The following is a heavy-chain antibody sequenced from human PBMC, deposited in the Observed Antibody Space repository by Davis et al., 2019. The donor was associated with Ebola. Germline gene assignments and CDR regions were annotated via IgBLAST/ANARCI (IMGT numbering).Heavy chain of an antibody. J-gene: IGHJ6*02. CDR3: AKSGNIAAALLGGMDV. V-gene: IGHV1-3*01. CDR1: GYTFTSYA. CDR2: INAGNGNT. D-gene: IGHD6-13*01. Sequence: ASVKVSCKASGYTFTSYAMHWVRQAPGQRLEWMGWINAGNGNTKYSQKFQGRVTITRDTSASTAYMELSRLRSEDTAVYYCAKSGNIAAALLGGMDVWGQGTTVTVSS.